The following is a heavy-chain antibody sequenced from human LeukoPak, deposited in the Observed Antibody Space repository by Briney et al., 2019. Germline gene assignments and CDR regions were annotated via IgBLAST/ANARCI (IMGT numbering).Heavy chain of an antibody. J-gene: IGHJ6*03. Sequence: ASVKVSCKASGYNFRSYGITWVRQAPGQGLEWMGWISPYNGNPYYVQKFQGTVTMTTDTSTSTAYMELRSLRSDDTAVYYCARRGYYDSRAYYYYYMDVWGKGTTVTVSS. V-gene: IGHV1-18*01. CDR1: GYNFRSYG. D-gene: IGHD3-22*01. CDR3: ARRGYYDSRAYYYYYMDV. CDR2: ISPYNGNP.